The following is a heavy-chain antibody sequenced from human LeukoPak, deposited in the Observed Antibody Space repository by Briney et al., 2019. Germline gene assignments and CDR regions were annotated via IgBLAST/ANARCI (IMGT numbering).Heavy chain of an antibody. J-gene: IGHJ4*02. CDR3: ARGEVAVQYYFES. V-gene: IGHV3-23*01. Sequence: GGSLRLSCAASGFTIINYAMSWVRQGPGKGLEWVSGLSTSPRYADSVRDRFAVSRDHSTNTLYLQMNRLRAEDTAVYYCARGEVAVQYYFESWGQGTLVTVSS. D-gene: IGHD3-22*01. CDR1: GFTIINYA. CDR2: LSTSPR.